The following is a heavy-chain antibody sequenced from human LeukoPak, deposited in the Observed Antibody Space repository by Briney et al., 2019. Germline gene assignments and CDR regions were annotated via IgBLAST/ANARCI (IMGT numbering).Heavy chain of an antibody. CDR2: IGTCVITG. D-gene: IGHD3-22*01. Sequence: VGTLRLSPVVSGFAFHFYELNSGRQAPGTEVGRFTDIGTCVITGYYAASVKGRFSISRDNAKGSLYLQMNSLTVEDTPVYYCSLLVVDSDFDDWSEGALVTVSS. CDR3: SLLVVDSDFDD. J-gene: IGHJ4*02. CDR1: GFAFHFYE. V-gene: IGHV3-48*03.